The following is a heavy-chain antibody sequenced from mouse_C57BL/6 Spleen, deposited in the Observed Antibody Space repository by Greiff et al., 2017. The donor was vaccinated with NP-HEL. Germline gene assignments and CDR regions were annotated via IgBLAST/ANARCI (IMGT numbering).Heavy chain of an antibody. CDR2: IHPNSGST. D-gene: IGHD1-1*01. CDR3: ANPHYGSSLYAMDY. CDR1: GYTFTSYW. J-gene: IGHJ4*01. Sequence: QVQLQQPGAELVKPGASVKLSCKASGYTFTSYWMHWVKQRPGQGLEWIGMIHPNSGSTNYNEKFKSKATLTVDKSSSTAYMQLSSLTSEDSAVYYCANPHYGSSLYAMDYWGQGTSVTVSS. V-gene: IGHV1-64*01.